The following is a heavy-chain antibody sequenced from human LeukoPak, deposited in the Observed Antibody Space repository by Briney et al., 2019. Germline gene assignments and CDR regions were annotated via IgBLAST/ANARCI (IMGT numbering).Heavy chain of an antibody. CDR3: ARGGSSYNDEHEEFDY. Sequence: ASVKASCKASGYTFTSHDINWVRQATGQGLEWMGWMNPNSGYTGYEQKFQGRVIMTRDTSTSTAYMELSSLRSEDTAVYYCARGGSSYNDEHEEFDYWGQGTVVTVSS. D-gene: IGHD3-22*01. J-gene: IGHJ4*02. CDR1: GYTFTSHD. CDR2: MNPNSGYT. V-gene: IGHV1-8*01.